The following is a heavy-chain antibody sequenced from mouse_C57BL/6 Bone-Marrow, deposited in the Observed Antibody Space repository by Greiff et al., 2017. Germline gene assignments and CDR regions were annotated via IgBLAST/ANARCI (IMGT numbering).Heavy chain of an antibody. CDR2: INYDGSST. CDR3: ARDYYGIYFDV. Sequence: EVMLVESEGGLVQPGSSMKLSCTASGFTFSDYYMAWVRQVPEKGLEWVANINYDGSSTYYLDSLKSRFIISRDNAKNILYLQMSSLKSEYTATYYCARDYYGIYFDVWGTGTTVTVSS. V-gene: IGHV5-16*01. CDR1: GFTFSDYY. J-gene: IGHJ1*03. D-gene: IGHD1-1*01.